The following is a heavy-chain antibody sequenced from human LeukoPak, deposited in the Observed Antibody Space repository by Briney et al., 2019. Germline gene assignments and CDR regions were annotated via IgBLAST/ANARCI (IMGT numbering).Heavy chain of an antibody. CDR1: GGSISSGGYY. CDR3: ARELAGCSSTSCYTHFDY. D-gene: IGHD2-2*02. J-gene: IGHJ4*02. Sequence: SQTLSLTCTVSGGSISSGGYYWSWLRQHPGKGLEWIGYIYYSGSTYYNPSLKSRVTISVDTSKNQFSLKLSSVTAADTAVYYCARELAGCSSTSCYTHFDYWGQGTLVTVSS. CDR2: IYYSGST. V-gene: IGHV4-31*03.